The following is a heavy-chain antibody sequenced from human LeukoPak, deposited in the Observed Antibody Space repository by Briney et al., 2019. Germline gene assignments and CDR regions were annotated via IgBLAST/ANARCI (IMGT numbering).Heavy chain of an antibody. Sequence: SVKVSCKASGGTFSSYAISWVRQAPGQGLEWMGGIIPIFDTANYAQKFQGRVTITADESTSTAYMELSSLRSEDTAVYYCARGSYGSGSYYIHYYYGMDVWGKGTTVTVS. CDR1: GGTFSSYA. J-gene: IGHJ6*04. CDR2: IIPIFDTA. D-gene: IGHD3-10*01. CDR3: ARGSYGSGSYYIHYYYGMDV. V-gene: IGHV1-69*13.